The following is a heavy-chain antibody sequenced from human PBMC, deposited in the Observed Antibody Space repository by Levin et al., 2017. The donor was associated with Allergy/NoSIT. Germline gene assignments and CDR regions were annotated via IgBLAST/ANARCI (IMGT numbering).Heavy chain of an antibody. CDR2: ISPDSGGT. CDR3: ARGGDGYGY. J-gene: IGHJ4*02. Sequence: ASVKVSCKTSGYTFTDYYIHWVRQAPGQGLEWMGWISPDSGGTNYAQKFQGRVTMTRDTSISTAYMELNRLRSDDTAVYDCARGGDGYGYWGQGTLVTVSS. D-gene: IGHD5-24*01. V-gene: IGHV1-2*02. CDR1: GYTFTDYY.